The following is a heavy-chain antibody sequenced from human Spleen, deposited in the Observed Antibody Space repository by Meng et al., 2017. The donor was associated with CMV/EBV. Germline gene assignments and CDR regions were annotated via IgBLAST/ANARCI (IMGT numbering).Heavy chain of an antibody. V-gene: IGHV1-18*01. CDR1: GGTFNNYV. Sequence: ASVKVSCKASGGTFNNYVFIWVRQAPGQGLEWMGWITAYNGDTTYAQKFQGRVTMTTDTSTSTAYMELRSLRSDDTAVYYCARGGSSGWYYYYGVDVWGQGTTVTVSS. CDR3: ARGGSSGWYYYYGVDV. D-gene: IGHD6-19*01. J-gene: IGHJ6*02. CDR2: ITAYNGDT.